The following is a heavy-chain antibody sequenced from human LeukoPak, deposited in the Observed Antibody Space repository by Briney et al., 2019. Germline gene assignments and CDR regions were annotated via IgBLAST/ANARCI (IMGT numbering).Heavy chain of an antibody. J-gene: IGHJ5*02. CDR3: AREGDSSSNWFDP. D-gene: IGHD6-6*01. CDR1: GYTFTGYY. V-gene: IGHV1-2*02. CDR2: INPNSGGT. Sequence: GASVKVSCKASGYTFTGYYMHWVRQAPGQGLEWMGWINPNSGGTNYAQKFQGRVTMTRDTSISPAYMELSRLRSDDTAVYYCAREGDSSSNWFDPWGQGTLVTVSS.